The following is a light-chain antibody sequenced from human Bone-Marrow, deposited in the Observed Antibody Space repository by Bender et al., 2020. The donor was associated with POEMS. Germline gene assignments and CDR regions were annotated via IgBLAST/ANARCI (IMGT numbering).Light chain of an antibody. CDR1: SSNMGAGYG. V-gene: IGLV1-40*01. Sequence: QSALTQPPSVSGAPGQTVTISCTGTSSNMGAGYGVNWYQQLPGTAPKLLIYNNENRPSGVPDQISGSRSGTSASLAITGLQAEDEADYYCQSYDISLSGWVFGGGTKLTAL. J-gene: IGLJ3*02. CDR3: QSYDISLSGWV. CDR2: NNE.